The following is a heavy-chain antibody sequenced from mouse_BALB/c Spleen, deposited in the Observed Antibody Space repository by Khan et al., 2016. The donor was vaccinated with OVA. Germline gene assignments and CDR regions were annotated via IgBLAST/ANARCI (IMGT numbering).Heavy chain of an antibody. CDR2: ISYSGST. Sequence: EVQLQESGPGLVKPSQSLSLTCTVTGYSITSDYAWNWIRQFPGNKLEWMGYISYSGSTHYNPSLKSRISIPRATSKNQFFLQLKSVSTEDKATYYCARDGSRYNYAMDYWGQGTAVTVSS. CDR1: GYSITSDYA. J-gene: IGHJ4*01. D-gene: IGHD2-3*01. V-gene: IGHV3-2*02. CDR3: ARDGSRYNYAMDY.